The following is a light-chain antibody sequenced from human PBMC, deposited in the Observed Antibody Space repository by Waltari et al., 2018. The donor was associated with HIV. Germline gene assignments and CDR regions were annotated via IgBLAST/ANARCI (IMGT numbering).Light chain of an antibody. Sequence: VMTQSPAALSVSPGERATLSCRASQCVSTNLAWYQQKSGQGPRLLIYGASTRATGIPGRFSGSGSGTEFTLTISSLQSEDFAVYFCQQYDDWPPITFGQGTRLEIK. CDR1: QCVSTN. V-gene: IGKV3-15*01. J-gene: IGKJ5*01. CDR3: QQYDDWPPIT. CDR2: GAS.